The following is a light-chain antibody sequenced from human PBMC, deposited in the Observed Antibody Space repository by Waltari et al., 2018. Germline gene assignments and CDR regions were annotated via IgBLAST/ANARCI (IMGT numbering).Light chain of an antibody. Sequence: QSALTQPASVSGSLGQSISISCIGTSSDIGAYNHVSWYQQHPGKVPKLLIYEVSKRPSGVSDRSSGSKSGNTASLTISGLQAEDEADYYCSSYTTTTAWVFGGGTELTVL. J-gene: IGLJ3*02. CDR3: SSYTTTTAWV. CDR1: SSDIGAYNH. V-gene: IGLV2-14*01. CDR2: EVS.